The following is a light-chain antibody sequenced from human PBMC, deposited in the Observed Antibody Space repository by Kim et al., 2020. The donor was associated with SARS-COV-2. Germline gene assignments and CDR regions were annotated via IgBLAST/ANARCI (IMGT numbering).Light chain of an antibody. J-gene: IGKJ1*01. Sequence: ASTGDRVTITCRASQGISSYLAWYQQKPGKAPKLLIYAASTLQSGVPSRFSGSGSGTDFTLTISRLQSEDFTTYYCQQYYSSPWTFGQGTKVDIK. CDR1: QGISSY. CDR2: AAS. V-gene: IGKV1-8*01. CDR3: QQYYSSPWT.